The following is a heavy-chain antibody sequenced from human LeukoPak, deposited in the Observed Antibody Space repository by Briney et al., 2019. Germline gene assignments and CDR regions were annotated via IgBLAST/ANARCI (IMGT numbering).Heavy chain of an antibody. CDR3: ARSRAFNSGAFDP. CDR2: IYNGVNT. J-gene: IGHJ5*02. Sequence: PSETLSLTCTVSGASVSSASYWTWIRQPPGKGVEWIAHIYNGVNTNYNPSLKSRVTISVDTSKYQFSLRLNSVTAADTAVYYCARSRAFNSGAFDPWGQGSLVTVSS. V-gene: IGHV4-61*01. D-gene: IGHD1-26*01. CDR1: GASVSSASY.